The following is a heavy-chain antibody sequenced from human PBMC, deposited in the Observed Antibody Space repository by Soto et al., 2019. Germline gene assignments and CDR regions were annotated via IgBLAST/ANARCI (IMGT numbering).Heavy chain of an antibody. CDR1: GYTFTNYG. D-gene: IGHD3-3*01. CDR2: ISAFSGNT. Sequence: ASVKVSCQASGYTFTNYGVSWVRQAPGQGLEWMGWISAFSGNTSYAQKFHGRVTMTTDTSTSTAYMELSSLRSDDTAVYYCARALYYDFWSPYSYYMDVWGKGTTVTVSS. CDR3: ARALYYDFWSPYSYYMDV. J-gene: IGHJ6*03. V-gene: IGHV1-18*01.